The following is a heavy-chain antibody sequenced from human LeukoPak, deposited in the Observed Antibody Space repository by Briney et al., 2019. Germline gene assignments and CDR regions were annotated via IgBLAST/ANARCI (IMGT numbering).Heavy chain of an antibody. CDR1: GFNFSKYW. J-gene: IGHJ3*02. Sequence: PGGSLRLSCAASGFNFSKYWMSWVRQAPGKGLEWVAFIRYDGSNKYYADSVKGRFTISRDNSKNTLYLQMNSLKAEDTAVYYCAKDESPVVVIAYDAFDIWGQGTMVTVSS. V-gene: IGHV3-30*02. D-gene: IGHD2-21*01. CDR2: IRYDGSNK. CDR3: AKDESPVVVIAYDAFDI.